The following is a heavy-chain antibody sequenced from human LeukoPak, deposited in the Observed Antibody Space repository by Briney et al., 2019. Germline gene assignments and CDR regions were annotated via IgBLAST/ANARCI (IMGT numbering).Heavy chain of an antibody. CDR2: IYPGDSDT. V-gene: IGHV5-51*01. J-gene: IGHJ3*02. CDR3: ARRPTPSSGYFRDAFDI. Sequence: GESLKISCKGSGYSFTSYWIGWVRQMPGKGLEWMGIIYPGDSDTRYSPSFQGQVTISADKSISTAYLQWSSLKASDTAMYYCARRPTPSSGYFRDAFDIWGHGTMVTVSS. CDR1: GYSFTSYW. D-gene: IGHD3-22*01.